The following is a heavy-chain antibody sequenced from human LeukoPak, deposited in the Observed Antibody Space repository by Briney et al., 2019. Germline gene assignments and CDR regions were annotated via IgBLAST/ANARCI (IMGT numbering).Heavy chain of an antibody. J-gene: IGHJ4*02. CDR2: INSDGSST. CDR1: GFTFSSYW. V-gene: IGHV3-74*01. CDR3: ARESLGDFCSGSESSDY. D-gene: IGHD3-3*01. Sequence: PGGSLRLSCAASGFTFSSYWMHWVRHAPGKGLVWVSRINSDGSSTNYADSVKGRFTISRDNAQNTLYLQMNSLRAEDTAVYYCARESLGDFCSGSESSDYWGQGTLVTVSS.